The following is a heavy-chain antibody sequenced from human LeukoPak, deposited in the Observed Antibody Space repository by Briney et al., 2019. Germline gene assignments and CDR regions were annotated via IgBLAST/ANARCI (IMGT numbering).Heavy chain of an antibody. CDR1: GASINRSLEC. CDR3: AFGYNWNNVNPGD. CDR2: IYFSVST. J-gene: IGHJ4*02. Sequence: TSETLSLTCTVSGASINRSLECWGCIRQPPGEGLEWIGTIYFSVSTYYKSPFKSRVTIALETSKNQFSLSLNSVAAADTAVYYCAFGYNWNNVNPGDRGQGTLVTVSS. V-gene: IGHV4-39*07. D-gene: IGHD1/OR15-1a*01.